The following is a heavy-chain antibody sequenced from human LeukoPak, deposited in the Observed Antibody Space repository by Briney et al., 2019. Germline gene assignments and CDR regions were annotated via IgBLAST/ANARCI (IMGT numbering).Heavy chain of an antibody. CDR1: GFTFSSYA. CDR3: AKNYGSGSFYNWAFDY. V-gene: IGHV3-23*01. CDR2: ISGSGGST. J-gene: IGHJ4*02. D-gene: IGHD3-10*01. Sequence: GGSLRLSCAASGFTFSSYAMSWVRQAPGKGLEWVSTISGSGGSTFSADSVQGRFTISRDNSKNTLYLQTNSLRAEDTAVYFCAKNYGSGSFYNWAFDYWGQGTLVTVSS.